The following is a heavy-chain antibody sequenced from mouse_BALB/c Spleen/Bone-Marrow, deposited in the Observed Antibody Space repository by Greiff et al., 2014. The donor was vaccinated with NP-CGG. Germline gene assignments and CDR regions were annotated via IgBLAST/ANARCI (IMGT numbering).Heavy chain of an antibody. CDR2: IDPANGNT. CDR1: GFNIKDTY. J-gene: IGHJ3*01. Sequence: EVQLQQSGAELVKPGASVKLSCTASGFNIKDTYMHWVKQRPEQGLEWIGRIDPANGNTKYDPKFQGKATITADTSSNTAYLQLSSLTSEDTAVYYCAAYYYGSSQFAYWGQGTLVTV. CDR3: AAYYYGSSQFAY. D-gene: IGHD1-1*01. V-gene: IGHV14-3*02.